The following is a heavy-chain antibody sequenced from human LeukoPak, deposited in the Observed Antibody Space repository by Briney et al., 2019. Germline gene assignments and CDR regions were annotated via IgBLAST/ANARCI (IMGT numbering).Heavy chain of an antibody. D-gene: IGHD3-9*01. J-gene: IGHJ4*02. Sequence: PSETLSLTCTVSGGSISSGGYYWSWIRQHPGKGLEWIGYIYYSGSTNYNPSLKSRVTISVDTSKNQFSLKLSSVTAADTAVYYCARHGRYFDWLPLGYWGQGTLVTVSS. CDR3: ARHGRYFDWLPLGY. CDR2: IYYSGST. V-gene: IGHV4-61*08. CDR1: GGSISSGGYY.